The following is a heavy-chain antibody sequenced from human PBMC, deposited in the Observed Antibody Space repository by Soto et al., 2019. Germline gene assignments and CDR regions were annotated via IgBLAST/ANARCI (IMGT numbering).Heavy chain of an antibody. CDR1: GYTFSSYG. J-gene: IGHJ6*02. Sequence: VQLVQSGAEVKKPGASVKVSCKASGYTFSSYGITWVRQAPGQGLEWMGWISVYNGNTNYTQKLQGRVTMTTDTSTKTAYMELRCLRSDDTAVYYCAREKLLHLWQPYGLDVWGQGTTVTVSS. D-gene: IGHD5-18*01. V-gene: IGHV1-18*01. CDR2: ISVYNGNT. CDR3: AREKLLHLWQPYGLDV.